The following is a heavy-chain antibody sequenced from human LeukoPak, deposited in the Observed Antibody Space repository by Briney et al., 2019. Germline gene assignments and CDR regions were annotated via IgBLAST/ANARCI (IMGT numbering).Heavy chain of an antibody. Sequence: ASVKVSCKTSGDTFNSYAFSWVRQAPGQGLEWMGGIIPIFGPPNIAQKFQGRVTITAAESTSTVYMELSSLTSEDTAIYFCARDRSSGTFDSFGVWGPGTMVCVSS. CDR3: ARDRSSGTFDSFGV. CDR1: GDTFNSYA. V-gene: IGHV1-69*13. CDR2: IIPIFGPP. D-gene: IGHD1-26*01. J-gene: IGHJ3*01.